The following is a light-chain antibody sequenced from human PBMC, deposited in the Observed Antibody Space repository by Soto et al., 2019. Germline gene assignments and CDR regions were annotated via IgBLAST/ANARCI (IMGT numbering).Light chain of an antibody. CDR1: QSVSSPS. J-gene: IGKJ2*03. Sequence: EIVFTQSAATLSFAAVERVTRSCGASQSVSSPSIAWYQHKPGLAPXLLVYGDSTRAAGTPDRISGSGSGTVFTLTISRLQPEDSAVYYCQHYGSSPPYSVGQVTKVEIK. CDR2: GDS. V-gene: IGKV3D-20*01. CDR3: QHYGSSPPYS.